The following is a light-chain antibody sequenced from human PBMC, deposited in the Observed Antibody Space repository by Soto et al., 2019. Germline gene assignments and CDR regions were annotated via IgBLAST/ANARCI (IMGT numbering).Light chain of an antibody. CDR2: GAS. Sequence: EVVMTQSPATLSVSPGERATLSCRASQSVSTNLAWYQQKPGQAPRLLIYGASGRATAIPARFSGSGSGTEFTLTISTLQSEDCAVYYCQQYDKWPETFGQGTKVDNK. V-gene: IGKV3D-15*01. CDR3: QQYDKWPET. J-gene: IGKJ1*01. CDR1: QSVSTN.